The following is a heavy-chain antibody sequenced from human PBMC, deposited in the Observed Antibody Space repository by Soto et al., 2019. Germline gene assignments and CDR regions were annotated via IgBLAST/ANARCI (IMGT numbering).Heavy chain of an antibody. CDR2: IWYDGSNK. D-gene: IGHD5-18*01. V-gene: IGHV3-33*01. J-gene: IGHJ6*02. CDR3: ARPGGYSYGYGEGMDV. Sequence: GGSLRLSCAASGFTFSSYGMHWVRQAPGKGLEWVAVIWYDGSNKYFADSVKGRFTFSRDNSKNTLYLQMNSLRAEDTAVYYCARPGGYSYGYGEGMDVWGQGTTVTVSS. CDR1: GFTFSSYG.